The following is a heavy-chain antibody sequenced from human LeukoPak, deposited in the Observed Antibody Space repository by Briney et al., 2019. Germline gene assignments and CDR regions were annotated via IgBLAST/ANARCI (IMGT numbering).Heavy chain of an antibody. CDR3: AIGNDIVLMVYAFDY. V-gene: IGHV4-39*07. Sequence: SETLSLTCTVSGGSISSSSYYWGWIRQPPGKRLEWIGSIYYSGSTYYNPSLNSRLTISVDTSKNQFSLKLTSVTAADTAVYYCAIGNDIVLMVYAFDYWGQGTLVSVSS. CDR2: IYYSGST. CDR1: GGSISSSSYY. J-gene: IGHJ4*02. D-gene: IGHD2-8*01.